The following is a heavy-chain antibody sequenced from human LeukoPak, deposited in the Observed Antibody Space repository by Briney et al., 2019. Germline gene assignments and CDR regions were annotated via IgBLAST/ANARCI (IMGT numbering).Heavy chain of an antibody. CDR3: ARGVIPAARSNWFDP. CDR2: IYPGDSDS. D-gene: IGHD2-2*01. V-gene: IGHV5-51*01. Sequence: GESLKISCKCSGYSFTNYWIGWVRQMPGKGLEWLGIIYPGDSDSRYSPSFQGQVSISADSSISTAYLQWSSLRASDTAMYYCARGVIPAARSNWFDPWGQGTLVTVSS. J-gene: IGHJ5*02. CDR1: GYSFTNYW.